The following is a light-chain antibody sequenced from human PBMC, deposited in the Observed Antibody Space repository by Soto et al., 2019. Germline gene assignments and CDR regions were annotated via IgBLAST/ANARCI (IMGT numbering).Light chain of an antibody. CDR2: GIN. CDR3: SAYTASV. Sequence: QSALTQPASVSGSPGQSITISCTGTSSDIGAHDYVSWYQHHPGTAPKLIIYGINNRPSGVSGRFSASKSGNTASLTISGLQPEDDAIYYFSAYTASVFGGGTKLTVL. CDR1: SSDIGAHDY. V-gene: IGLV2-14*01. J-gene: IGLJ2*01.